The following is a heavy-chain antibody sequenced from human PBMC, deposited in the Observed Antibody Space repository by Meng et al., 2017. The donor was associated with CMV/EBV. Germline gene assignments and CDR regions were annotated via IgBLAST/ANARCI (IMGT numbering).Heavy chain of an antibody. J-gene: IGHJ4*02. V-gene: IGHV3-30-3*01. CDR1: GFTFSTDA. Sequence: QLVGAGGGVVQPGRSLRLSCAASGFTFSTDAMHWVRQAPGKGLEWVAVISYDGSNKYSAASVPGRFTLSSDPSKNTLYLQMNSLRAEDTAVYYCARVGGIAAADSFDYWGQGTLVTVSS. D-gene: IGHD6-13*01. CDR3: ARVGGIAAADSFDY. CDR2: ISYDGSNK.